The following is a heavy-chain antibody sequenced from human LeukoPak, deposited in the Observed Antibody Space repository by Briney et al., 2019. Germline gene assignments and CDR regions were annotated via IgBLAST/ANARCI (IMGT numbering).Heavy chain of an antibody. CDR2: IYYSGST. CDR3: ARQGYADFSPRPFDY. D-gene: IGHD4-17*01. Sequence: SETLSLTCTVSGGSIRNSGHYWGWIRQPPGKGLEWIGSIYYSGSTYYKPSLKSRVTISVDTSKNQFSLNLNSVTAADTAVYYCARQGYADFSPRPFDYWGQGTLVTVSS. J-gene: IGHJ4*02. V-gene: IGHV4-39*01. CDR1: GGSIRNSGHY.